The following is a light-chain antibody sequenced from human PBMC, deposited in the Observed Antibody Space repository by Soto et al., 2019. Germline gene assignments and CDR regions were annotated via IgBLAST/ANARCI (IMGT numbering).Light chain of an antibody. V-gene: IGLV2-14*01. CDR3: SSYTSSTTVV. J-gene: IGLJ2*01. CDR2: DVS. CDR1: SNDVGGYNY. Sequence: QSVLTQPASVSGSPGQSITISCTGTSNDVGGYNYVSWYQQHPGKAPKLMIYDVSKRPSGVSNRFSGSKSGNTASLTISGLQAEDEADYHCSSYTSSTTVVFGGGTKLTVL.